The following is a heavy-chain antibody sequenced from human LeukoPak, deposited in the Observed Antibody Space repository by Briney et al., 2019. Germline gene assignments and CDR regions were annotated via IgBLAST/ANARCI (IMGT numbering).Heavy chain of an antibody. Sequence: PGGSLRLSCAASGFTFSRYWLSWVRQAPGKGLEWVANIKQDGSEKEHVDSVKGRFSISRDNAKNSLYLQMNSLRAEDTAVYYCARGVPYASWSGPHYSDYWGQGTLVTVSS. CDR1: GFTFSRYW. D-gene: IGHD3-3*01. J-gene: IGHJ4*02. CDR3: ARGVPYASWSGPHYSDY. CDR2: IKQDGSEK. V-gene: IGHV3-7*01.